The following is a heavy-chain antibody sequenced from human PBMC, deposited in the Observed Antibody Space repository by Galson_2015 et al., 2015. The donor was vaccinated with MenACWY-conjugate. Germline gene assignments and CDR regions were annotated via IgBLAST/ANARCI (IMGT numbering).Heavy chain of an antibody. Sequence: SLRLSCAASGFTFTGYEFNWVRQAPGKGLEWLSYISKSGSPIYYADSVKGRFTISRDNAENSLYLQMDSLRIEDTAVYYCARTAGLVPPWGQGTLVTVSS. CDR2: ISKSGSPI. V-gene: IGHV3-48*03. CDR3: ARTAGLVPP. J-gene: IGHJ5*02. CDR1: GFTFTGYE. D-gene: IGHD6-13*01.